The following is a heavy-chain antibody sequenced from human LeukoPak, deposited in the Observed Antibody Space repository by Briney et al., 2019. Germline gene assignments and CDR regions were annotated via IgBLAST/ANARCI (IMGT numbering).Heavy chain of an antibody. D-gene: IGHD2/OR15-2a*01. V-gene: IGHV1-2*02. Sequence: ASVKVSCKASGYTFTGYYMYWVRQAPGQGLEWMGWINPNSGAANYAQKFQGRVTMTRDTSISTVYMELSRLTYDDTAVYFCARETKKYCTTTTCYPNFWGQGSLVTVSS. CDR2: INPNSGAA. CDR1: GYTFTGYY. J-gene: IGHJ4*02. CDR3: ARETKKYCTTTTCYPNF.